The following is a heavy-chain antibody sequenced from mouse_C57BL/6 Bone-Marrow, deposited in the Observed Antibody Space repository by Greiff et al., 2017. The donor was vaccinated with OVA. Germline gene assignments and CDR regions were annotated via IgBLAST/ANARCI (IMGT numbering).Heavy chain of an antibody. CDR3: ARGRYYDYGGGAWFAY. J-gene: IGHJ3*01. D-gene: IGHD2-4*01. CDR1: GYTFTDYN. Sequence: VQLQQSGPELAKPGASVKIPCKASGYTFTDYNMDWVKQSHGKSLEWIGDINSNNGGTIYNQKFKGKATLTVDKSPSTAYMELRSLTPEDTAVYYCARGRYYDYGGGAWFAYWGQEALITVSA. CDR2: INSNNGGT. V-gene: IGHV1-18*01.